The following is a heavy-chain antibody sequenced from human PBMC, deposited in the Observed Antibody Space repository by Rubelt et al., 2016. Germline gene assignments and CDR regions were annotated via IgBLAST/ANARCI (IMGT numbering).Heavy chain of an antibody. CDR3: AARHGTQTYGAFDL. Sequence: QEQLVQSGAEVRKPGASVSISCKPSGHNFIGYHIHWVRQAPGQGLEWMGIITSSGGSPSYAQKFQVRVSLTRDTLELNSLRPEDTAVYFCAARHGTQTYGAFDLWGQGTKVTVSS. D-gene: IGHD6-13*01. V-gene: IGHV1-46*01. J-gene: IGHJ3*01. CDR2: ITSSGGSP. CDR1: GHNFIGYH.